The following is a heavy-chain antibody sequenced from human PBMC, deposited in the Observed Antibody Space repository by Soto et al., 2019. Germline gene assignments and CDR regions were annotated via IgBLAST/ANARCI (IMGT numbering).Heavy chain of an antibody. V-gene: IGHV3-23*01. J-gene: IGHJ4*02. Sequence: GGSLRLSCAASGFPFSSFYMSWVRQAPGKGLEWVSAISGSGGTTYYADSVKGRFTVSRDNSKNTLSLQMNSLRAADTALYYCAKDGVVLGATSYLFDYWAQGTLVTVSS. D-gene: IGHD2-15*01. CDR2: ISGSGGTT. CDR3: AKDGVVLGATSYLFDY. CDR1: GFPFSSFY.